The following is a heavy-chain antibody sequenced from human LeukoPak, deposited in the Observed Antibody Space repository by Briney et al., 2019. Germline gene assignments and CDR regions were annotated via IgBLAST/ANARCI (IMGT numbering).Heavy chain of an antibody. CDR3: ARHLRGDYSNSWFDP. V-gene: IGHV4-59*08. D-gene: IGHD4-11*01. CDR2: IYYSGST. Sequence: PSETLSLTCTVSGVSISSYYWSWIRQPPGKGLEWIGYIYYSGSTNYNPSLKSRVTISVDTSKNQFSLKLTSVTAADTALYYCARHLRGDYSNSWFDPWGQGTLVTVSS. CDR1: GVSISSYY. J-gene: IGHJ5*02.